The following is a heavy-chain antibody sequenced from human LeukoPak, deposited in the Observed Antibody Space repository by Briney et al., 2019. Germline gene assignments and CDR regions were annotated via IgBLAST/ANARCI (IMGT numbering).Heavy chain of an antibody. CDR3: ARGGYSSGWSPIDYYYYYGMDV. V-gene: IGHV4-61*02. D-gene: IGHD6-19*01. J-gene: IGHJ6*02. CDR2: IYTSGGT. Sequence: SETLSLTCTVSGGSISSGSYYWSWIRQPAGKGLEWIGRIYTSGGTNYNPSLKSRVTISVDTSKNQFSLKLSSVTAADTAVYYCARGGYSSGWSPIDYYYYYGMDVWGQGTTVTVSS. CDR1: GGSISSGSYY.